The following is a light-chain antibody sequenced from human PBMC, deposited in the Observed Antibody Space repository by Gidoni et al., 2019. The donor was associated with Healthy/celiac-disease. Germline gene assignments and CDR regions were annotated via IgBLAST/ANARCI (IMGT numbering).Light chain of an antibody. CDR3: QSADSRGTFVV. CDR1: ALPNQY. J-gene: IGLJ2*01. V-gene: IGLV3-25*03. CDR2: NDS. Sequence: YELTQPPSVTLSPGQTARITCPGDALPNQYAYWYQQKPGQAPVLVIYNDSERPSGIPERFSGSSSGTSVSLTISGVQSEDEADYYCQSADSRGTFVVFGGGTKLTFL.